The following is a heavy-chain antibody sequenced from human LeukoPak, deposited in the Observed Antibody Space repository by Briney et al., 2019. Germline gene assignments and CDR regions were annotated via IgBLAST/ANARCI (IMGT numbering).Heavy chain of an antibody. CDR1: GFTFSSYG. J-gene: IGHJ4*02. V-gene: IGHV3-23*01. CDR3: AKAAWIQLWSPSGY. D-gene: IGHD5-18*01. Sequence: GGTLRLSCAASGFTFSSYGMSWVRQAPGKGLEWVSAISGSGGTTYYADSVKGRFTISRDNSKNTLYLQMNSLRAEDTAVYYCAKAAWIQLWSPSGYWGQGTLVTVSS. CDR2: ISGSGGTT.